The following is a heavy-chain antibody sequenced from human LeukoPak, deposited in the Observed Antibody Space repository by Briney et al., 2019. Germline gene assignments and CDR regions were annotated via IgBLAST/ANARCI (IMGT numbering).Heavy chain of an antibody. D-gene: IGHD3-16*02. CDR2: IYYSGST. Sequence: SETLSLTCTVSGGSVSSGSYYWRWIRQPPGKGLEWIGYIYYSGSTNYNPSLQSRVTISVDTSKNQFSLKLSSVTAADTAVYYCASGYYDYVWGSYRGDNFDYWGQGTLVTVSS. CDR1: GGSVSSGSYY. J-gene: IGHJ4*02. CDR3: ASGYYDYVWGSYRGDNFDY. V-gene: IGHV4-61*01.